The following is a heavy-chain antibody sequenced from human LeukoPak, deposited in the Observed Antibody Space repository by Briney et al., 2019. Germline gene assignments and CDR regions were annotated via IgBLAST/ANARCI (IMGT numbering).Heavy chain of an antibody. D-gene: IGHD3-22*01. CDR2: IRYDGSNK. Sequence: GGSLRLSCAASGFTFSSYGMHWVRQAPGKGLEWVAFIRYDGSNKYYADSVKGRFTISRDNSKNTLYLQMNSLRAEDTAVHYCARDAMIVDDASDIWGQGTMVTVSS. V-gene: IGHV3-30*02. CDR1: GFTFSSYG. CDR3: ARDAMIVDDASDI. J-gene: IGHJ3*02.